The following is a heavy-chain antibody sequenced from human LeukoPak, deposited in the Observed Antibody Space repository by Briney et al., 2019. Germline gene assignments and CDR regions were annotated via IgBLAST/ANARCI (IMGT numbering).Heavy chain of an antibody. V-gene: IGHV3-21*06. CDR1: GFTLSTFD. CDR2: ISTSSRYI. J-gene: IGHJ5*02. D-gene: IGHD2-2*01. CDR3: ARADCSGSTCYLRHSWFDP. Sequence: AGGSLSLSCAAPGFTLSTFDMNWVRQAPGKGLEWVSSISTSSRYIYYRDSVKGRFTISRDDAKNSLYLQMNSLTVEDTAVYYCARADCSGSTCYLRHSWFDPWGQGTLVTFSS.